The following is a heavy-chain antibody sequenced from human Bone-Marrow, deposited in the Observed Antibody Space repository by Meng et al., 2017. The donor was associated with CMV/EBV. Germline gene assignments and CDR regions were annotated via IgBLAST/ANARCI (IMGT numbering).Heavy chain of an antibody. J-gene: IGHJ4*02. V-gene: IGHV1-2*02. CDR3: AWGSETYYFDY. CDR1: GYTFTGYF. Sequence: QVQLVQSGAEVRKPGASVKVSCKASGYTFTGYFIHWVRLAPGQGLEWMGWINPNRGDTNYAQKFQGRVTMTRDTSISAAYLELSRLRADDTAVYYCAWGSETYYFDYWGQGTLVTVSS. D-gene: IGHD3-16*01. CDR2: INPNRGDT.